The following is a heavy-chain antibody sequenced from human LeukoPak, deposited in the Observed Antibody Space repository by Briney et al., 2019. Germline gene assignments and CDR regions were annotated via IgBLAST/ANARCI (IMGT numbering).Heavy chain of an antibody. CDR1: GFTFSGSA. Sequence: GESLRLSCAASGFTFSGSAMHWVRQASGKGLEWVGRIRSKANSYATAYAASVKGRFTISRDDSKNTAYLQMNSLKTEDTAVYDFTSSGYEGYYYYYYGMDVWGQGTTVTVSS. J-gene: IGHJ6*02. CDR3: TSSGYEGYYYYYYGMDV. D-gene: IGHD5-12*01. CDR2: IRSKANSYAT. V-gene: IGHV3-73*01.